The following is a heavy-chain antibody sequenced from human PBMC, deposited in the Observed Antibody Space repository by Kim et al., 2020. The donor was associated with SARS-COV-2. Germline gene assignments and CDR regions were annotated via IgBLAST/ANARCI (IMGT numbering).Heavy chain of an antibody. CDR1: GYTFTSYY. CDR3: ARERAGLIAAAGKGYFQH. V-gene: IGHV1-46*01. CDR2: INPSGGST. D-gene: IGHD6-13*01. Sequence: ASVKVSCKASGYTFTSYYMHWVRQAPGQGLEWMGIINPSGGSTSYAQKFQGRVTMTRDTSTSTVYMELSSLRSEDTAVYYCARERAGLIAAAGKGYFQHWGQGTLVTVSS. J-gene: IGHJ1*01.